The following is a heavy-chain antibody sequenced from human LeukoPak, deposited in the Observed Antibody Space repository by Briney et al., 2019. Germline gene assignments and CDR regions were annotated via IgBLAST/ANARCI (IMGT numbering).Heavy chain of an antibody. CDR2: IKQDGSEK. V-gene: IGHV3-7*01. J-gene: IGHJ4*02. Sequence: GGSLRLSCAASGFTFSSYWMSWVRQAPGKGLEWVANIKQDGSEKYYVDSVKGRFTISRDNAKNSLYLQMNSLRAEDAAVYYCARELPYCSGGSCYPYSFDYWGQGTLVTVSS. CDR1: GFTFSSYW. D-gene: IGHD2-15*01. CDR3: ARELPYCSGGSCYPYSFDY.